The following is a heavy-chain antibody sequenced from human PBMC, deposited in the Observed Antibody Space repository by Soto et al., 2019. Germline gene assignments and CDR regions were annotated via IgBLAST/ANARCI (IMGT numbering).Heavy chain of an antibody. Sequence: GASVKVSCKASGYTFTDYDIHWVRQAPGNGLEWMGRINPNIGIANYAQKFQGRVTITADKSTSTAYMELSSLRSEDTAVYYCARGYCSSTSCYNPYYYYYMDVWGKGTTVTVSS. CDR1: GYTFTDYD. CDR3: ARGYCSSTSCYNPYYYYYMDV. D-gene: IGHD2-2*02. CDR2: INPNIGIA. J-gene: IGHJ6*03. V-gene: IGHV1-69*04.